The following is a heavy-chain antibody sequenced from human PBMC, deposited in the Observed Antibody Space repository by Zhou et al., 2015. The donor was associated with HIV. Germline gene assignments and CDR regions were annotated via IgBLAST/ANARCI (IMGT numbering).Heavy chain of an antibody. CDR3: ATSSVNHDNAFET. CDR1: GGTLSSYA. CDR2: LTPISGTP. J-gene: IGHJ3*02. Sequence: QVQLVQSGAEVKKPGSSVKVSCKASGGTLSSYAISWVRQAPGQGLEWMGGLTPISGTPNYAQKFQGRVTITADRSTSTAYMALSSLTSEDAAIYFCATSSVNHDNAFETWGQGTKVIVSS. D-gene: IGHD3-22*01. V-gene: IGHV1-69*06.